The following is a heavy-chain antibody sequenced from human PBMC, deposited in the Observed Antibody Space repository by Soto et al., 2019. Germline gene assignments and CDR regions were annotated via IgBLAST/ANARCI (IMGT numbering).Heavy chain of an antibody. J-gene: IGHJ4*02. D-gene: IGHD3-16*02. CDR3: ARTLLIVYTISPEDCDH. V-gene: IGHV4-38-2*01. CDR2: IHPSGRS. Sequence: PSQRLSLTCDVCGYCRYHGSNLGWIRQPPGKGLEWIGSIHPSGRSYYNPSLKSRVTISVDTSKNGVSLRLTYVTAADTAAYYYARTLLIVYTISPEDCDHRGQRTRVAVSS. CDR1: GYCRYHGSN.